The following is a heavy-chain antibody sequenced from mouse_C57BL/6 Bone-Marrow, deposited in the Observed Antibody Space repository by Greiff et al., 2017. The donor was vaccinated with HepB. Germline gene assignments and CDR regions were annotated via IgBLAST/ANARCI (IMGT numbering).Heavy chain of an antibody. D-gene: IGHD2-5*01. CDR1: GYTFTSYW. CDR3: ARPPLYSNRGMDY. J-gene: IGHJ4*01. Sequence: VQLQQPGAELVRPGTSVKLSCKASGYTFTSYWMHWVKQRPGQGLEWIGVIDPSDSYTNYNQKFKGKATLTVDTSSSTAYMQLSSLTSEDSAVYYCARPPLYSNRGMDYWGQGTSVTVSS. CDR2: IDPSDSYT. V-gene: IGHV1-59*01.